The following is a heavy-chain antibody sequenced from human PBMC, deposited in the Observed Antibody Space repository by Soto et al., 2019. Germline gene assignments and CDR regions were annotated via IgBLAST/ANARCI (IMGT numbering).Heavy chain of an antibody. J-gene: IGHJ6*02. CDR3: ARVGCNFWSRYHYYGMDV. Sequence: QVRLVQSGAEVKKPGSSVKVSCEASGGTFSSYAVTWVRQAPGQGLEWMGGIIPIVTTPNYAQKFQGRLTISAEKSTSTAYMELSSLRSEDTGVYYCARVGCNFWSRYHYYGMDVWGQGTTVIVSS. V-gene: IGHV1-69*06. CDR1: GGTFSSYA. D-gene: IGHD3-3*01. CDR2: IIPIVTTP.